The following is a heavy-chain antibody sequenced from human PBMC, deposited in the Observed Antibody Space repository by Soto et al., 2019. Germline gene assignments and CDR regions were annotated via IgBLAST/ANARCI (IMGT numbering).Heavy chain of an antibody. CDR3: ARARAIAVAGKINYGMDV. CDR2: TYYRSKWYN. CDR1: GDSVSSKSAA. Sequence: SPTLSLTCAISGDSVSSKSAAWNWIRQSPSRGLEWLGRTYYRSKWYNDYAVSVKTRITINPDTSKNQFSLQLNSVTPEDTAVYYCARARAIAVAGKINYGMDVWGQGTTVTVSS. J-gene: IGHJ6*02. D-gene: IGHD6-19*01. V-gene: IGHV6-1*01.